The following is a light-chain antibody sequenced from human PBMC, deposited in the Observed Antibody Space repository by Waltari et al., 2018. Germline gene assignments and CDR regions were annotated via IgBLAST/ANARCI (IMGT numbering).Light chain of an antibody. CDR3: QQYAKAPDT. J-gene: IGKJ2*01. Sequence: EIVLTQSPGTLSLSPGERATLSCRASQTFYSNYLAWYQQKPGQVPRLLIYAASKRATDIPDRFSGSGSGTDFTLTISRLEPEDFAVYYCQQYAKAPDTFGQGTRLEIK. V-gene: IGKV3-20*01. CDR2: AAS. CDR1: QTFYSNY.